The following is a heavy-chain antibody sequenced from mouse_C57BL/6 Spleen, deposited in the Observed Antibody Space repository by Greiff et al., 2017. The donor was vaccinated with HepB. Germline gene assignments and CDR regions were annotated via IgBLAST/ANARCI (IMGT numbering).Heavy chain of an antibody. CDR1: GYTFTDHT. Sequence: VKLMESDAELVKPGASVKISCKVSGYTFTDHTIHWMKQRPEQGLEWIGYIYPRDGSTKYNEKFKGKATLTADKSSSTAYMQLNSLTSEDSAVYFCAREEVYYRYFDYWGQGTTLTVSS. CDR3: AREEVYYRYFDY. V-gene: IGHV1-78*01. CDR2: IYPRDGST. D-gene: IGHD2-1*01. J-gene: IGHJ2*01.